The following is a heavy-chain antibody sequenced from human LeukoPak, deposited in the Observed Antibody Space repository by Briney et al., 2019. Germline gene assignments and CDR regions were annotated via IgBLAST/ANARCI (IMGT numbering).Heavy chain of an antibody. Sequence: GGSLRLSCAASGFTFSSYWMNWARQAPGKGLEWVASINHNGNVDYYVDSVKGRFTISRDNAKNSPYLQMSNLRAEDTAVYFCARGGGLDVWGQGATVTVSS. CDR1: GFTFSSYW. J-gene: IGHJ6*02. V-gene: IGHV3-7*03. CDR2: INHNGNVD. CDR3: ARGGGLDV. D-gene: IGHD3-16*01.